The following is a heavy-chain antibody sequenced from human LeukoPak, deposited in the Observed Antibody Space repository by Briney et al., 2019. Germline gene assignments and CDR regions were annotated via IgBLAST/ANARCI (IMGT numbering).Heavy chain of an antibody. CDR3: ARDPSNSSGYHAHFDS. CDR1: GYTFTSYG. CDR2: ISCYNGDT. Sequence: ASVTVSCKASGYTFTSYGISWVRQAPGQGLEWMGWISCYNGDTMYAQNVQGRVTMTTDTSTRTAYMELRSQRSDDTAMYYCARDPSNSSGYHAHFDSWGQGTLVTVSS. D-gene: IGHD3-22*01. V-gene: IGHV1-18*01. J-gene: IGHJ4*02.